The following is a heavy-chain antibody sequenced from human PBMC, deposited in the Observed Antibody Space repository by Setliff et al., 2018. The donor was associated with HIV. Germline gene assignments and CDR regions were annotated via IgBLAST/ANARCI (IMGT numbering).Heavy chain of an antibody. CDR2: IIPMFGTG. CDR3: ARVAHSSSYTYYGMDV. J-gene: IGHJ6*02. D-gene: IGHD6-19*01. V-gene: IGHV1-69*05. CDR1: GGTFSSYG. Sequence: SVKVSCKASGGTFSSYGISWVRQAPGQGLEWMGAIIPMFGTGFYAQKFQGRVTITTDESRTTSYMELSSLRFEDTAIYFCARVAHSSSYTYYGMDVWGQGTTVTVSS.